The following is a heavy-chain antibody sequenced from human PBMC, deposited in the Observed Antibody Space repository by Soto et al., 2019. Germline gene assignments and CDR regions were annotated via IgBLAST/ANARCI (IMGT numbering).Heavy chain of an antibody. D-gene: IGHD6-13*01. CDR3: ARASSSWYGMDV. J-gene: IGHJ6*02. V-gene: IGHV3-13*01. CDR2: IGTAGDT. CDR1: GFTFSSYD. Sequence: EVQLVESGGGLAQPGGSLRLSCAASGFTFSSYDMHWVRQATGKGLEWVSAIGTAGDTYYPGSVKGRFTISRENAKNSLYLQMNSLRAGDTAVYYCARASSSWYGMDVWGQGTTVTVSS.